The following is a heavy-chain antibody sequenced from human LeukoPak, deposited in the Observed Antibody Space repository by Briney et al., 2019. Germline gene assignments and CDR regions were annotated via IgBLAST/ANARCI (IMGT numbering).Heavy chain of an antibody. Sequence: GGSLRLSCAASGFTFSSYAMSWVRQAPGKGLEWVSAISGSGGSTYYADSVKGRFTISRDNSKNTLYLQMKSLRAEDTAVYYCARGAITIFGVVISPFDYWGQGTLVTVSS. V-gene: IGHV3-23*01. CDR1: GFTFSSYA. J-gene: IGHJ4*02. CDR2: ISGSGGST. CDR3: ARGAITIFGVVISPFDY. D-gene: IGHD3-3*01.